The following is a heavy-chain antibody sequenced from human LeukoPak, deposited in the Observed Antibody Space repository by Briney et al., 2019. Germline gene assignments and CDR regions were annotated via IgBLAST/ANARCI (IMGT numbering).Heavy chain of an antibody. V-gene: IGHV3-23*01. D-gene: IGHD3-10*01. CDR1: GFTFSNYA. Sequence: GGSLRLSCATSGFTFSNYAMSWVRQAPGKGLEWVSAITDSGGGTNYADSVKGRFSISRDNSKTTLYLQMNSLRAADTAVYYCAKLLWFGAFYFDYWGQGTLVTVSS. J-gene: IGHJ4*02. CDR3: AKLLWFGAFYFDY. CDR2: ITDSGGGT.